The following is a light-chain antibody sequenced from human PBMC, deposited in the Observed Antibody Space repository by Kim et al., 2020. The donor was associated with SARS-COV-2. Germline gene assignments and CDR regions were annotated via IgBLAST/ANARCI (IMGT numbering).Light chain of an antibody. CDR3: LQHYSYPLT. CDR1: QAISTY. V-gene: IGKV1-17*03. Sequence: ASLGDRVTITGRASQAISTYVAWFRQKAGKVPERLIYGSSTLQSGVPSRFSGRGSGTQFTLTISSLQPEDFATYYCLQHYSYPLTFGGGTKVEIK. CDR2: GSS. J-gene: IGKJ4*01.